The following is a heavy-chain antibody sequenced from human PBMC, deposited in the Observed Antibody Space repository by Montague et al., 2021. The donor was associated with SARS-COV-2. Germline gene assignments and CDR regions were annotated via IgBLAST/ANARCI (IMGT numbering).Heavy chain of an antibody. D-gene: IGHD3/OR15-3a*01. CDR3: VRVLDSRVRDY. V-gene: IGHV4-38-2*02. J-gene: IGHJ4*02. Sequence: SETLSLTCSVSGYSISSGYYWGWTRQPPGKGLEWVGCISYIGKTYYSPSLKSRLTISLDSSKNQFSLQARSVTAADTAVYYCVRVLDSRVRDYWGQGTLVTVSS. CDR1: GYSISSGYY. CDR2: ISYIGKT.